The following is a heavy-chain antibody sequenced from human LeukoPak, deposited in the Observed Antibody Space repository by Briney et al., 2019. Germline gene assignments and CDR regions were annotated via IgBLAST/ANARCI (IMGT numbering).Heavy chain of an antibody. Sequence: ASVKVSCKASGGTFITYAIGWVRQAPGQGLEWMGGIIPIFGTANYAQKFEDRVTLTADESTNTAYMELNSLRAEDTAVYYCARDNDYYYDSSGYYPDFDYWGQGTLVTVSS. J-gene: IGHJ4*02. CDR1: GGTFITYA. V-gene: IGHV1-69*13. CDR3: ARDNDYYYDSSGYYPDFDY. D-gene: IGHD3-22*01. CDR2: IIPIFGTA.